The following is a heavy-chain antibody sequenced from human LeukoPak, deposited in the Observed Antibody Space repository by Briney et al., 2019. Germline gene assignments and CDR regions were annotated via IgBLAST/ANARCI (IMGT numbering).Heavy chain of an antibody. V-gene: IGHV4-34*01. CDR1: GGSFSTYY. D-gene: IGHD6-6*01. Sequence: PSETLSLTCAVYGGSFSTYYWSWIRQPPGKGLEWIGEINHSGSTNYNPSLKSRVTISVDTSKNQFSVKLSSVTAADTAVYYCARCGPGGSSAGGHYYYYMDVWGKGTTVTVSS. CDR3: ARCGPGGSSAGGHYYYYMDV. CDR2: INHSGST. J-gene: IGHJ6*03.